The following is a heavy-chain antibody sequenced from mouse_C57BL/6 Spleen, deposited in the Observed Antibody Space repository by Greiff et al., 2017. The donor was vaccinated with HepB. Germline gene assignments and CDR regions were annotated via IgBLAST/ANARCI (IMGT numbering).Heavy chain of an antibody. D-gene: IGHD1-3*01. CDR3: ARDNPWYFDV. Sequence: QVQLQQPGAELVRPGSSVKLSCKASGYTFTSYWMHWVKQRPIQGLEWIGNIDPSDSETHYNQKFKDKATLTVDRSSSTAYMQLSSLTSEDSAVYYCARDNPWYFDVWGTGTTVTVSS. CDR1: GYTFTSYW. J-gene: IGHJ1*03. V-gene: IGHV1-52*01. CDR2: IDPSDSET.